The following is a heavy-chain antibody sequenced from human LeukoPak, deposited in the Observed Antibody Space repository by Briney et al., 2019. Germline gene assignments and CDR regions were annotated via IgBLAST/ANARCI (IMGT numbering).Heavy chain of an antibody. CDR3: ARTPPKGT. V-gene: IGHV3-30-3*01. CDR2: ISYDGSNK. Sequence: GGSLRLSCAASGFTFSSYAMHWVRQAPGKGLEWVAVISYDGSNKYYADSVKGRFTISRDNSKNTLYLQMNSLRAEDTAVYYCARTPPKGTWGQGTLVTVS. J-gene: IGHJ5*02. CDR1: GFTFSSYA. D-gene: IGHD6-13*01.